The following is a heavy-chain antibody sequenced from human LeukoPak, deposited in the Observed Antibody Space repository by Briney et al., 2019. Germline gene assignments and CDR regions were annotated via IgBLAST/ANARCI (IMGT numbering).Heavy chain of an antibody. CDR1: GGPISSSSYY. CDR2: IYYSGST. CDR3: ARHEGIAARPGWFDP. V-gene: IGHV4-39*01. Sequence: SETLSLTCTVSGGPISSSSYYWGWIRQPPGKGLEWIGSIYYSGSTYHNPSLKSRVTISVDTSKNQFSLKLSSVTAADTAVYYCARHEGIAARPGWFDPWGQGTLVTVSS. J-gene: IGHJ5*02. D-gene: IGHD6-13*01.